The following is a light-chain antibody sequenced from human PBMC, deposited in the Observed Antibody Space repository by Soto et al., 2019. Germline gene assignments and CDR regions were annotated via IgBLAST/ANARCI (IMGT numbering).Light chain of an antibody. CDR1: QLVISY. CDR2: DAS. CDR3: QQRSNWPLIT. J-gene: IGKJ5*01. Sequence: EPVLTQSPATLSLSPGEIATLSCRASQLVISYLAWYQQKPGQAPPLLIYDASNRATGIPARFSGSGSGTDFTLTISSLEPEDFAVYYCQQRSNWPLITFGQGTRLEIK. V-gene: IGKV3-11*01.